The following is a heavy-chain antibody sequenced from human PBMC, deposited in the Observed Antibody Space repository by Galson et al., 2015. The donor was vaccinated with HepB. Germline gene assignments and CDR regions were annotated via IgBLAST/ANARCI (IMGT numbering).Heavy chain of an antibody. CDR2: ISYDGSNK. CDR1: GFTFSSYA. D-gene: IGHD4-17*01. J-gene: IGHJ4*02. Sequence: SLRLSCAASGFTFSSYAMHWVRQAPGKGLEWVAVISYDGSNKYYADSVKGRFTISRDNSKNTLYLQMNSLRAEDTAVYYCAREGGYDYGDYNYFDYWGQGTLVTVSS. CDR3: AREGGYDYGDYNYFDY. V-gene: IGHV3-30-3*01.